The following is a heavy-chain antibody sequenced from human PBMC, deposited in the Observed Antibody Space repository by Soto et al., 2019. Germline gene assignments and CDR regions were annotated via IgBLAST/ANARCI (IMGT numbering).Heavy chain of an antibody. Sequence: PGGCLRLSCSPSGLTFSRKSINWLRHAPKKGREWVAVIWYDGSNKYYADSVKGRFTISRDNSKNTLYLQMNSLRAEDTAVYYCASPPLWFGELLWAFDIWGQGTMVTVSS. D-gene: IGHD3-10*01. CDR2: IWYDGSNK. V-gene: IGHV3-33*01. J-gene: IGHJ3*02. CDR3: ASPPLWFGELLWAFDI. CDR1: GLTFSRKS.